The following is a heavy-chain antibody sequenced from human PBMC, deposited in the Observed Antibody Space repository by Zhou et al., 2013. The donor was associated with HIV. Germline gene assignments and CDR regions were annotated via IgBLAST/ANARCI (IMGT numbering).Heavy chain of an antibody. D-gene: IGHD6-6*01. CDR1: GGTFSSYA. CDR2: IIPILGIA. J-gene: IGHJ4*02. Sequence: QVQLVQSGAEVKKPGSSVKVSCKASGGTFSSYAISWVRQAPGQGLEWMGRIIPILGIANYAQKFQGRVTITADKSTSTAYMELSSLRSEDTAVYYCARDGSDSSLLGYWGQGTLVTVSS. CDR3: ARDGSDSSLLGY. V-gene: IGHV1-69*04.